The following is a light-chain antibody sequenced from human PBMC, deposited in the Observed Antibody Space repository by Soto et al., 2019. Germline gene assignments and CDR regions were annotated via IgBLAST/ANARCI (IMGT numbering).Light chain of an antibody. V-gene: IGKV3-20*01. CDR2: DAS. CDR1: QTVSDNY. CDR3: QQYSMSPLT. J-gene: IGKJ1*01. Sequence: EIVLTHSPGTLSLSPGERATLSCRASQTVSDNYLAWYQPKAGQAPRLVIYDASSRATGIPDRFSASGSGTDFTLTISRLEPEDFAVYYCQQYSMSPLTFGQGTKV.